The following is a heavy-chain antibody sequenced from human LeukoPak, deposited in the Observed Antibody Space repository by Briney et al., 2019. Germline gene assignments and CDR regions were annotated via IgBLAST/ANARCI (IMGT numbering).Heavy chain of an antibody. CDR1: GFTFSVAA. V-gene: IGHV3-23*01. D-gene: IGHD5-24*01. CDR2: IGASGEST. CDR3: AKDIQLST. J-gene: IGHJ3*01. Sequence: GGSLRLSCAASGFTFSVAAMTWVRQAPGKGLEWVSLIGASGESTYYADSVKGRFTISRDTSKNTLSLQMNSLRVEDTAMYFCAKDIQLSTWGLGTMVTVSS.